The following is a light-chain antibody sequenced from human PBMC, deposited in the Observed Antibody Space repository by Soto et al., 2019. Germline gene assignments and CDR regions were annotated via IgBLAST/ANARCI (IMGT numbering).Light chain of an antibody. CDR1: QSVSNN. V-gene: IGKV3-15*01. CDR2: YAS. CDR3: QQYNDWPTNT. J-gene: IGKJ5*01. Sequence: EIMMTQSPATLSVSPGERATLSCRASQSVSNNLAWYQQKPGQAPRLLIYYASTRATGIPARFSGSGSGTEFTLTISSLQSEDFAVYYCQQYNDWPTNTFGQGTKLEIK.